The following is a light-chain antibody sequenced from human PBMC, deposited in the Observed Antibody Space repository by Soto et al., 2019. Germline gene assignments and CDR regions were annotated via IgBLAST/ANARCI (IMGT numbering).Light chain of an antibody. CDR1: QGIATS. J-gene: IGKJ4*01. Sequence: IPLTQSPSSLSASVGDRVTITCRASQGIATSLVWYHQRPGKAPKLLIYSASTLQSGVPSRFSGSGSGTDFTLTISSLQPEDFATYYCQQLNSYPLTFGGGTKVEIK. CDR2: SAS. V-gene: IGKV1-9*01. CDR3: QQLNSYPLT.